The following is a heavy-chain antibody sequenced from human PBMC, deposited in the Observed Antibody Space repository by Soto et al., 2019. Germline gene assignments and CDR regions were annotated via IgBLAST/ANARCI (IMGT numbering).Heavy chain of an antibody. CDR2: MSHDGSNK. J-gene: IGHJ4*02. CDR1: GFTFRSYA. V-gene: IGHV3-30*03. D-gene: IGHD6-13*01. CDR3: ARGSSGYISSWYYFDY. Sequence: GESLKISCAASGFTFRSYAMHWVRQAPGKGLEWVAVMSHDGSNKYYADSVKGRFTISRDNSKNTVSLLMNSLRAEDTAVYFCARGSSGYISSWYYFDYWGRGTLVTVSS.